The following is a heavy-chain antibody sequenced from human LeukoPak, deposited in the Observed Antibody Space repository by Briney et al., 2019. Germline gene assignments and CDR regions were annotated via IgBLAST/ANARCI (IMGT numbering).Heavy chain of an antibody. Sequence: GGSLRLSCAASGFTFSSYGMHWVRQAPGKGLEWVAVISYDGSNKYYADSVKGRFTSSRDNAKNSLYLQMNSLRAEDTAVYYCARDMYYYDSSGYQFRAFDIWGQGTMVTVSS. J-gene: IGHJ3*02. V-gene: IGHV3-30*03. CDR1: GFTFSSYG. CDR3: ARDMYYYDSSGYQFRAFDI. CDR2: ISYDGSNK. D-gene: IGHD3-22*01.